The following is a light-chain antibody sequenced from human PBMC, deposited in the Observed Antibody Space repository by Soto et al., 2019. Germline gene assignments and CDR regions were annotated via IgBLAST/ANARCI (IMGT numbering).Light chain of an antibody. CDR3: KQRSNWALT. CDR1: QSVSSY. CDR2: DAS. J-gene: IGKJ4*01. Sequence: EIVLTQSPATLSLSPGEIAPLSCRASQSVSSYLAWYKQTPGQAPRLLIYDASNRATGIPARFSGSGSRTDLTLTIGSLEPEDVAVNSCKQRSNWALTFVVGTKVEIK. V-gene: IGKV3-11*01.